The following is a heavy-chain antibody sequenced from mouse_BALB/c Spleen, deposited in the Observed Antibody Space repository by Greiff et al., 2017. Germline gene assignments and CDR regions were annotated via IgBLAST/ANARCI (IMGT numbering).Heavy chain of an antibody. D-gene: IGHD2-1*01. CDR2: ISYSGST. CDR3: ARYYGNYENYFDY. Sequence: EVKLQESGPSLVKPSQTLSLTCSVTGDSITSGYWNWIRKFPGNKLEYMGYISYSGSTYYNPSLKSRISITRDTSKNQYYLQLNSVTTEDTATYYCARYYGNYENYFDYWGQGTTLTVSS. J-gene: IGHJ2*01. V-gene: IGHV3-8*02. CDR1: GDSITSGY.